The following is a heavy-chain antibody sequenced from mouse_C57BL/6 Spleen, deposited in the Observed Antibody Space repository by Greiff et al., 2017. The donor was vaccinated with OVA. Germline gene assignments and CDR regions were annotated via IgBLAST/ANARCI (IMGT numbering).Heavy chain of an antibody. CDR2: IDPEDGDT. Sequence: EVQLQQSGAELVRPGASVKLSCTASGFNIKDYYMHWVKQRPEQGLEWIGRIDPEDGDTEYAPKFQGKATMTADTSSNTAYLQLSSLTSEDTAVYYCTTGIYHGKGFAYWGQGTLVTVSA. CDR1: GFNIKDYY. CDR3: TTGIYHGKGFAY. J-gene: IGHJ3*01. V-gene: IGHV14-1*01. D-gene: IGHD2-1*01.